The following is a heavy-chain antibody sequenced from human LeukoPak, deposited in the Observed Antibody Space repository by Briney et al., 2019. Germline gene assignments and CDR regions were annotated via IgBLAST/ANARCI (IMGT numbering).Heavy chain of an antibody. CDR1: GGSISSSSYY. D-gene: IGHD6-19*01. J-gene: IGHJ4*02. CDR2: IYYSGST. CDR3: ARHPGEQWLVPYFDY. V-gene: IGHV4-39*01. Sequence: SETLSLTCTVSGGSISSSSYYWGWIRQPPGKGLEWIGSIYYSGSTYYNPSLKSRVTISVDTSKNQFSLKLSSVTAADTAVYYCARHPGEQWLVPYFDYWGQGTLVTVSS.